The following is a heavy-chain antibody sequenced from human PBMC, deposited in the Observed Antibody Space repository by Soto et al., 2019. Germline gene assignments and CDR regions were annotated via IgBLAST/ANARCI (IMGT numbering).Heavy chain of an antibody. Sequence: LRLSCAASGFTISSFAMSWVRQAPGKGLEWVSTINKSGGSTYYADSVKGRFTISRDNSKNMLFLQINGLRAEDTAVYYCAKDPPTTGTTFDYWGRGTLVTVSS. D-gene: IGHD1-1*01. CDR3: AKDPPTTGTTFDY. CDR2: INKSGGST. J-gene: IGHJ4*02. V-gene: IGHV3-23*01. CDR1: GFTISSFA.